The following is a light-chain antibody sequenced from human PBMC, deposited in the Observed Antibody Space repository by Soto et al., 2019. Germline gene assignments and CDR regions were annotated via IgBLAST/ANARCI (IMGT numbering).Light chain of an antibody. CDR3: QQRSNWPPIT. Sequence: EILLTQYTGTLSLSPGERTTLSCRAIQSVSSSYLAWYQQKPGQAPRLLIYGASNRATGIPARFSGSGSGTDFTLTISSLEPEDFAVYYCQQRSNWPPITFGQGTRLEIK. CDR1: QSVSSSY. CDR2: GAS. J-gene: IGKJ5*01. V-gene: IGKV3D-20*02.